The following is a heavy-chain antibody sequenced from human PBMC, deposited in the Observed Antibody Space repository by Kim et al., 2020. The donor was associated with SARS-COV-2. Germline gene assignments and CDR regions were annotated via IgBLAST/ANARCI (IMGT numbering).Heavy chain of an antibody. J-gene: IGHJ4*02. CDR3: AREGIVGDHYFDY. Sequence: SETLSLTCTVSGYSISSGYYWGWIRQPPGKGLEWIGSIYHSGSTYYNPSLKSRVTISVDTSKNQFSLKLSSVTAADTAVYYCAREGIVGDHYFDYWGQGTLVTVSS. V-gene: IGHV4-38-2*02. CDR2: IYHSGST. D-gene: IGHD1-26*01. CDR1: GYSISSGYY.